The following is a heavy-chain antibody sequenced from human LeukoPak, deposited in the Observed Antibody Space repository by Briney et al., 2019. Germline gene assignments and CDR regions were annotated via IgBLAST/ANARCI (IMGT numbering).Heavy chain of an antibody. CDR1: GGSISSSSYY. Sequence: SETLSLTCTVSGGSISSSSYYWGWIRQPPGKGLEWIGSIYYSGSTYYNPPLKSRVTISVDTSKNQFSLKLSSVTAADTAVYYCARHPLSSGWYEDYWGQGTLVTVSS. D-gene: IGHD6-19*01. J-gene: IGHJ4*02. CDR2: IYYSGST. CDR3: ARHPLSSGWYEDY. V-gene: IGHV4-39*01.